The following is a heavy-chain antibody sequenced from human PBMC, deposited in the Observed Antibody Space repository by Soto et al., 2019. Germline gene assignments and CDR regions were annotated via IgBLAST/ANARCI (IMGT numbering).Heavy chain of an antibody. Sequence: QLQLQESGSGLVKPSQTLSLTCAVSGGSISSGGYSWSWIRQPPGKGLEWNGYIYNSGSTYYNPSLKRRVTISVDRAKNQFSLELSSVTAADTAVYYCAWGGRYFSGCSCYPDCYFDLWGRVTLVTVSS. D-gene: IGHD2-15*01. J-gene: IGHJ2*01. V-gene: IGHV4-30-2*01. CDR2: IYNSGST. CDR1: GGSISSGGYS. CDR3: AWGGRYFSGCSCYPDCYFDL.